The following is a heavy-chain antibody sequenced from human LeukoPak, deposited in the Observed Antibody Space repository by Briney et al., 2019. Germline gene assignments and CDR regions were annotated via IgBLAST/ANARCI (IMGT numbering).Heavy chain of an antibody. D-gene: IGHD3-9*01. V-gene: IGHV1-69*13. CDR3: ALDILTGYYYPSGLDY. CDR1: GGTFSSYA. CDR2: IIPILGTA. Sequence: SVKVSCKASGGTFSSYAISWVRQAPGQGLEWMGGIIPILGTANYAQKFQGRVTITADESTSTAYMELSSLRSEDTAVYYCALDILTGYYYPSGLDYWGQGTLVTVSS. J-gene: IGHJ4*02.